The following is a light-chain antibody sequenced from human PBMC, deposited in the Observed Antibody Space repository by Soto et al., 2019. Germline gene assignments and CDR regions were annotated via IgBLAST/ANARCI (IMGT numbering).Light chain of an antibody. V-gene: IGKV1-17*01. J-gene: IGKJ5*01. Sequence: DIQMTQSPSSLSTSVGDRVTITCRASENIRDFVNWYQQKPGKAPNLLIYGASTLQGGVPSRFSGSGSGPDFTLTISSLQPEDSATYFCQQLNSYPQTFGQGTRLEIK. CDR2: GAS. CDR1: ENIRDF. CDR3: QQLNSYPQT.